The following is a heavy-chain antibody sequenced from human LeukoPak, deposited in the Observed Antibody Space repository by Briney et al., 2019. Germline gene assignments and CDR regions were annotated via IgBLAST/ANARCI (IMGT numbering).Heavy chain of an antibody. CDR2: IYFSGNT. Sequence: SETLSLTCTVSGGSISSSSYYWGWIRQPPGKGLEWIGSIYFSGNTYYDPSLKSRVTISVDTSKNQFSLKLSSVTAADTAVYYCARIHDYGDPSDYWGQGTLVTVSS. CDR3: ARIHDYGDPSDY. CDR1: GGSISSSSYY. D-gene: IGHD4-17*01. J-gene: IGHJ4*02. V-gene: IGHV4-39*07.